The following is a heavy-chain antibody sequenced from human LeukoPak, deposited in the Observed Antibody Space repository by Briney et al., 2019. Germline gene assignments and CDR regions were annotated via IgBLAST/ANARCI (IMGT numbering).Heavy chain of an antibody. CDR3: ARGRAGGDTAFIDY. CDR2: IYRSGSS. CDR1: GGSISSGGHA. Sequence: SETLSLTCAVSGGSISSGGHAWSWLRQPPGKGLECIGYIYRSGSSYYNPSLTSRVTISVDRSKNQFSLNLISVTAADTAMYYCARGRAGGDTAFIDYWGQGTLVTVSS. J-gene: IGHJ4*02. D-gene: IGHD5-18*01. V-gene: IGHV4-30-2*01.